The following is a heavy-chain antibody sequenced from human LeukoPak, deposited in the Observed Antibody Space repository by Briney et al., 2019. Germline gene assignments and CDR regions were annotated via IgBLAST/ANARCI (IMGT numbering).Heavy chain of an antibody. D-gene: IGHD3-3*01. CDR3: AREVRANDFWSGYSRGSIFDY. Sequence: PSETLSLTCAVYGGSFSNYYWTWIRQSPGKGLEWIGEINHSGNTNDNPSLKSRVTISLDTPKNQFSLKLISVTAADTAVYYCAREVRANDFWSGYSRGSIFDYWGQGTPVTVSS. CDR2: INHSGNT. V-gene: IGHV4-34*01. CDR1: GGSFSNYY. J-gene: IGHJ4*02.